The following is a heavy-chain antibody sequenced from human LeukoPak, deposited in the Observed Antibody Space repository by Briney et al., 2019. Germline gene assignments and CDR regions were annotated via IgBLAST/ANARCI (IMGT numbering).Heavy chain of an antibody. J-gene: IGHJ6*03. V-gene: IGHV1-46*01. CDR2: INPSGGST. CDR1: GYTFTSYY. Sequence: GASVKVSCKASGYTFTSYYMHWVRQAPGQGLEWMGIINPSGGSTSYAQKFQGRVTMTRDMSTSTVYMELSSLRSEDTAVYYCARDHRYDFWSGYYLRTHWGYYYYYMDVWGKGTTVTVSS. CDR3: ARDHRYDFWSGYYLRTHWGYYYYYMDV. D-gene: IGHD3-3*01.